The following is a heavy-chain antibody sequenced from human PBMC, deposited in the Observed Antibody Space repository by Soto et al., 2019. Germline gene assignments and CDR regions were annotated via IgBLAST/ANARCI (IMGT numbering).Heavy chain of an antibody. D-gene: IGHD2-2*01. CDR1: GGTFSSYA. CDR2: IIPIFGTA. Sequence: ASVKVSCKASGGTFSSYAISWVRQAPGQGLEWMGGIIPIFGTANYAQKFQGRVTITADESTSTAYMELSSLRSEDTAVYYCARVGPDCISTSCCAYYYYYGMDVWGQGTTVTVSS. CDR3: ARVGPDCISTSCCAYYYYYGMDV. V-gene: IGHV1-69*13. J-gene: IGHJ6*02.